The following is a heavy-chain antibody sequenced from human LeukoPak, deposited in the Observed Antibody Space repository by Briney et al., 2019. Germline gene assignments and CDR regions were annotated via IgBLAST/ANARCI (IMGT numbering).Heavy chain of an antibody. CDR3: ARVGRYSGYDYFDY. D-gene: IGHD5-12*01. Sequence: ASVKVSCKASGYTFTGYYMHWVRQAPGQGLEWMGWINPNNNGTNYAQKFQGRVTMTRDTSISTAYMELRSLRSDDTAVYYCARVGRYSGYDYFDYWGQGTLVTVSS. V-gene: IGHV1-2*02. J-gene: IGHJ4*02. CDR2: INPNNNGT. CDR1: GYTFTGYY.